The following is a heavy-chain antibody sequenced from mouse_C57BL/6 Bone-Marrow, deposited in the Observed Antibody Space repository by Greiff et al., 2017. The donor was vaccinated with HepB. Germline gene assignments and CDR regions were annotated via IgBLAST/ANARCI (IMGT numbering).Heavy chain of an antibody. J-gene: IGHJ4*01. CDR1: GYTFTSYW. V-gene: IGHV1-69*01. D-gene: IGHD1-1*01. Sequence: VQLQQPGAELVMPGASVKLSCKASGYTFTSYWMHWVKQRPGQGLEWIGEIDPSDSYTNYNQKFKGKSTLTVDKSSSTAYMQLSSLTSEDSAVYYCARKRVTTVEATFDAMDYWGQGTSVTVSS. CDR3: ARKRVTTVEATFDAMDY. CDR2: IDPSDSYT.